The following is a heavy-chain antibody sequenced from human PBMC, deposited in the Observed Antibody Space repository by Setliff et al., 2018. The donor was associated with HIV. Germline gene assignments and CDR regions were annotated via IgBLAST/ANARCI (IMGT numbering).Heavy chain of an antibody. Sequence: SETLSLTCTVSGASTISGSYYWSWIRQPAGKGLEWIGQIHTSGSTNYNPSLESRVTISADTSKNQFSLKLTSVNAADTAVYYCARGRSRYYYDGSGYYVDYWGQGTLVTVSS. CDR2: IHTSGST. V-gene: IGHV4-61*09. CDR1: GASTISGSYY. D-gene: IGHD3-22*01. CDR3: ARGRSRYYYDGSGYYVDY. J-gene: IGHJ4*02.